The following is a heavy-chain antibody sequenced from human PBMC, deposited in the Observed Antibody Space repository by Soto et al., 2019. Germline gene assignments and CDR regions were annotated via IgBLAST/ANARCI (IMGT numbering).Heavy chain of an antibody. Sequence: SETLSLTCPVSGGTISSYYWSWIRQPPGKGLEWIGYIYYSGSTNYNPSLKSRVTISVDTSKNQFSLKLSSVTAADTAVYYCARRWGRTFDYWGQGTLVTVSS. J-gene: IGHJ4*02. CDR1: GGTISSYY. V-gene: IGHV4-59*08. D-gene: IGHD7-27*01. CDR3: ARRWGRTFDY. CDR2: IYYSGST.